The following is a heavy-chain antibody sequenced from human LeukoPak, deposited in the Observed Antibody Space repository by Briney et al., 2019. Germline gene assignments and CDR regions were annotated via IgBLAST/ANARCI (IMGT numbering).Heavy chain of an antibody. D-gene: IGHD6-13*01. Sequence: GGSLRLSCAASGFTFSNNWMSWVRQAPGKGLEWVANIKQDGSEKYYVDSVKGRFTISRDNAKNPLYLQMNSLRAEDTAVYYCARDPPLITAAGSRYFQHWGQGTLVTVSS. V-gene: IGHV3-7*01. CDR2: IKQDGSEK. J-gene: IGHJ1*01. CDR1: GFTFSNNW. CDR3: ARDPPLITAAGSRYFQH.